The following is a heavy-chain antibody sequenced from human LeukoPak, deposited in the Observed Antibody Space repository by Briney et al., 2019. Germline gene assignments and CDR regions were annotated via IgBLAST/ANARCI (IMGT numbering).Heavy chain of an antibody. Sequence: GGSLRLSCAASGFTFSSYSMNWVRQGPGKGLGWVSSISSSGDYIYYAASVKGRFTISRDNAKNSLYLQMNNLRTEDTAVYYCARADITLAATDWYFDLWGRGTLVTVSS. CDR2: ISSSGDYI. CDR1: GFTFSSYS. D-gene: IGHD1-14*01. J-gene: IGHJ2*01. V-gene: IGHV3-21*01. CDR3: ARADITLAATDWYFDL.